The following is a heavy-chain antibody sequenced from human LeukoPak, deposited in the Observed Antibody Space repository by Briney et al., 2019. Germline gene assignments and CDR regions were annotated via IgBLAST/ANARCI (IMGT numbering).Heavy chain of an antibody. CDR1: GFTFSSYA. V-gene: IGHV3-23*01. CDR2: ISGSGGST. CDR3: AKDITMVRGVDAFDY. Sequence: GGSLRLSCAASGFTFSSYAMSWVRQAPGKGLEWVSAISGSGGSTYYADSVKGRFTISGDNSKNTLYLQMNSLRAEDTAVYYCAKDITMVRGVDAFDYWGQGTLVTVSS. J-gene: IGHJ4*02. D-gene: IGHD3-10*01.